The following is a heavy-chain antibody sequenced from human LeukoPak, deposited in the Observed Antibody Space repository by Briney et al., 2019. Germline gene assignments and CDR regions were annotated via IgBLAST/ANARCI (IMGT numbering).Heavy chain of an antibody. CDR1: GGSISSYY. D-gene: IGHD3-10*01. Sequence: NPSETLSLACTVSGGSISSYYWSWIRQPPGKGPEWIGYIYYSGSTNYNPSLKSRVTISVDTSKNQFSLKLSSVTAADTAVYYCARAAVRAVNSGFDYWGQGTLVTVSS. CDR3: ARAAVRAVNSGFDY. CDR2: IYYSGST. V-gene: IGHV4-59*01. J-gene: IGHJ4*02.